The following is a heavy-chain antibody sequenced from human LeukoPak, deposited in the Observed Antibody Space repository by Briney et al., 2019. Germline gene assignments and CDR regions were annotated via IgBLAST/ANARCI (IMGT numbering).Heavy chain of an antibody. J-gene: IGHJ6*03. CDR2: IYTSGST. D-gene: IGHD2-15*01. V-gene: IGHV4-4*09. Sequence: PSETLSLTCTVSGGSISSYYWSWIRQPPGKGLEWIGYIYTSGSTNHNPSLKSRVTISVDTSKNQFSLKLSSVTAADTAVYYCARHIGDKDCSGGSCYYYYYYMDVWGKGTTVTVSS. CDR1: GGSISSYY. CDR3: ARHIGDKDCSGGSCYYYYYYMDV.